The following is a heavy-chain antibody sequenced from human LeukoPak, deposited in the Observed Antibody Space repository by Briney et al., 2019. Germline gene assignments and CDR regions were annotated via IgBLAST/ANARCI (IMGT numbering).Heavy chain of an antibody. V-gene: IGHV3-30-3*01. D-gene: IGHD6-6*01. CDR2: ISYDGSNK. CDR1: GFTFSSYA. Sequence: PGGSLRLSCAASGFTFSSYAMHWVRQAPGEGLEWVAVISYDGSNKYYADSVKGRFTISRDNSKNTLYLQMNSLRAEDTAVYYCARDQEQLGDLDYWGQGTLVTVSS. CDR3: ARDQEQLGDLDY. J-gene: IGHJ4*02.